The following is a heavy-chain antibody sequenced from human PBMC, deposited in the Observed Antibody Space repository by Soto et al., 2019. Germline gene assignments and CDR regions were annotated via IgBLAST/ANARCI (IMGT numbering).Heavy chain of an antibody. Sequence: ASVKVSCKASGCTFTSYYMHWVRQSPGQGLECMGIINPSGGSTSYAQKFQGRVTMTRDTSTSTVYMELSSLRSEDTAVYYCARGDRYYYDSSGSPAPDYWGQGTLVTVSS. CDR1: GCTFTSYY. CDR3: ARGDRYYYDSSGSPAPDY. J-gene: IGHJ4*02. V-gene: IGHV1-46*01. CDR2: INPSGGST. D-gene: IGHD3-22*01.